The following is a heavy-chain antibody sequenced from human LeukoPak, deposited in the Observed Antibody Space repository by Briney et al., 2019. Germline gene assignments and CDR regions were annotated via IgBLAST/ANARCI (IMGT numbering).Heavy chain of an antibody. J-gene: IGHJ4*02. CDR1: GYTFTGYY. CDR2: ISAYNGNT. Sequence: ASVKVSCKASGYTFTGYYMHWVRQAPGQGLEWMGWISAYNGNTNYAQKLQGRVTMTTDTSTSTAYMELRSLRSDDTAVYYCARERQRITIFGVVTDYFDYWSQGTLVTVSS. V-gene: IGHV1-18*04. D-gene: IGHD3-3*01. CDR3: ARERQRITIFGVVTDYFDY.